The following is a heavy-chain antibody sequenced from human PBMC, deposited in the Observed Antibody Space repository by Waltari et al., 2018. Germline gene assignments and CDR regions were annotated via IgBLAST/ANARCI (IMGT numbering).Heavy chain of an antibody. Sequence: QVQLQESGPGLVKPSETLSLTCTVSGGSISSYYWSWIRQPPGKGLEWIGYIYYSGSTHDNPSLKSRVTISVDTAKNQFSLKLSSVTAADTAVYYCARDLEGYYFDYWGQGTLVTVSS. CDR2: IYYSGST. CDR3: ARDLEGYYFDY. V-gene: IGHV4-59*01. J-gene: IGHJ4*02. CDR1: GGSISSYY.